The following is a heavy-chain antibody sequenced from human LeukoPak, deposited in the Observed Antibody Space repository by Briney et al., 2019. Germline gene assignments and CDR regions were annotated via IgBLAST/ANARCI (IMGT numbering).Heavy chain of an antibody. CDR3: ARDIASRRCAY. V-gene: IGHV3-33*01. CDR1: GFTLRNNC. Sequence: PGGSLRLSCVASGFTLRNNCMHWVRQAPGKGLEWVSVIWYDGSNQYYADSVKGRFTISRDNSKNTLWLQMNSLRAEDTAVYYCARDIASRRCAYWGQGTPVTVSS. CDR2: IWYDGSNQ. J-gene: IGHJ4*02. D-gene: IGHD6-6*01.